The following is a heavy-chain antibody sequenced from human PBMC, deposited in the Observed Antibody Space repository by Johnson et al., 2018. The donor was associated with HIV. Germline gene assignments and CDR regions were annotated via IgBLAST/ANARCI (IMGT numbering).Heavy chain of an antibody. J-gene: IGHJ3*02. CDR3: ARGAYSSSWHASDASDI. V-gene: IGHV3-20*04. CDR2: INWNGGST. Sequence: VQLVESGGGVVQPGRSLRLSCAASGFTFSTYGMYWVRQAPGKGLDWVSGINWNGGSTGYADSVKGRFTISRDNAKNSLYLQMNSLRAEDTALYYCARGAYSSSWHASDASDIWGQGTMVTVSS. CDR1: GFTFSTYG. D-gene: IGHD6-13*01.